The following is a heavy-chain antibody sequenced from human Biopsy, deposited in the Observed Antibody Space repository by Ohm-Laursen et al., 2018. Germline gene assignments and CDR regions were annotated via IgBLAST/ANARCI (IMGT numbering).Heavy chain of an antibody. V-gene: IGHV3-66*01. D-gene: IGHD2-15*01. J-gene: IGHJ4*02. CDR1: KFTVRTNS. CDR3: ARGSGSGFYFDQ. CDR2: IYAGATT. Sequence: SLRLSCAASKFTVRTNSMSWVRLAPGKGLEWVSVIYAGATTYYPDSVKGRFTISRDNSRNTVYLQMDSLRGEDTAVYFYARGSGSGFYFDQWGQGTLVTVSS.